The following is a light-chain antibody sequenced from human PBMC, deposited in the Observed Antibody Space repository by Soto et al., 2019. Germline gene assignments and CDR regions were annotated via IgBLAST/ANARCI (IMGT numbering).Light chain of an antibody. Sequence: TQSPSTLSGSVGDRVTITCRASQTISSWLAWYQQKPGKAPKLLIYKASTLKSGVPSRFSGSGSGTDFTLTISSLQPEDFATYYCQQANSFPLTFGGGTKVDIK. V-gene: IGKV1-5*03. CDR3: QQANSFPLT. J-gene: IGKJ4*01. CDR2: KAS. CDR1: QTISSW.